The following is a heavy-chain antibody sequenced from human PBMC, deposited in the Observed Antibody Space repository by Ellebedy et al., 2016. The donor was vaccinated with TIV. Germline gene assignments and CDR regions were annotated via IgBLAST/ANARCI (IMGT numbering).Heavy chain of an antibody. D-gene: IGHD4-17*01. V-gene: IGHV3-7*01. J-gene: IGHJ3*02. Sequence: GESLKISCGASGFSFRSYWMTWVRQAPGKGLEWVANINQDGSDKYYVDSVKGRFTIARDNAKNSLYLQMSSLRVEDTAVYYCATDGSYGDYRSPTHAFEIWGQGTVVAVSS. CDR2: INQDGSDK. CDR1: GFSFRSYW. CDR3: ATDGSYGDYRSPTHAFEI.